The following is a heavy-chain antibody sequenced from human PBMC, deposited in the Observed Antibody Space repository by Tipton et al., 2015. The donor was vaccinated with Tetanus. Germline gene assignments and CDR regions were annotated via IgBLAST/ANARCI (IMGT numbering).Heavy chain of an antibody. CDR2: IYPGDSDT. V-gene: IGHV5-51*01. CDR1: GYIFNNYW. Sequence: QLVQSGGEVKKPGESLKISCKGSGYIFNNYWIGWVRQKPGKGLEWMGIIYPGDSDTRYSPSFQGQVTISVDKSVNTAYLQWSSLKASDTSMFYCARAHCTDGVCNFDFWGQGALVTVAS. CDR3: ARAHCTDGVCNFDF. J-gene: IGHJ4*02. D-gene: IGHD2-8*01.